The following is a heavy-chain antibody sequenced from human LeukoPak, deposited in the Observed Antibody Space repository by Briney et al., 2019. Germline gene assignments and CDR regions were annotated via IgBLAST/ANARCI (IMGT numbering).Heavy chain of an antibody. J-gene: IGHJ4*02. CDR3: ARYGVFGDTPRGHFDY. Sequence: GGSLSLSCAASGFTFNNYAMTWVRQAPGKGLEWVSAISGSGGRTYYADSVKGRFTISRDKSKNALYLQLNSLRAEDTAVYYCARYGVFGDTPRGHFDYWGQGTLVTVSA. D-gene: IGHD3-10*02. CDR1: GFTFNNYA. V-gene: IGHV3-23*01. CDR2: ISGSGGRT.